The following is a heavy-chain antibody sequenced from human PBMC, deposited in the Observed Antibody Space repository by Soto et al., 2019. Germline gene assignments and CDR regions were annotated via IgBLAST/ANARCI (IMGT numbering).Heavy chain of an antibody. Sequence: SETLSLTCTVSGASVSSGDYYWSWIRQPPGKGLEWIGSIYYSGSTYYNPSLKSRVTISVDTSKNQFSLKLNSVTAADTAVYYCASRHSSPYFDYWGQGTLVTV. D-gene: IGHD6-13*01. V-gene: IGHV4-30-4*01. J-gene: IGHJ4*02. CDR2: IYYSGST. CDR3: ASRHSSPYFDY. CDR1: GASVSSGDYY.